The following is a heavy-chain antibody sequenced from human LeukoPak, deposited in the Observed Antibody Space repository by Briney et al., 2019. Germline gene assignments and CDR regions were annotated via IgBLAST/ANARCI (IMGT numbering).Heavy chain of an antibody. CDR2: ISGSGGST. CDR1: GFTFSSYA. V-gene: IGHV3-23*01. Sequence: GGSLRLSCAASGFTFSSYAMSWVRQAPGKGLEWVSAISGSGGSTYYADSVKGRFTISRDNSKNTLYLQMNSLRAEDTAVYYCAKHGFAGISAAGDYWGQGTLVTVSS. J-gene: IGHJ4*02. D-gene: IGHD6-13*01. CDR3: AKHGFAGISAAGDY.